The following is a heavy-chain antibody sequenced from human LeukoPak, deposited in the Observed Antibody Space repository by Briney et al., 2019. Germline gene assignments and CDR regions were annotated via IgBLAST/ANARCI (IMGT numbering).Heavy chain of an antibody. Sequence: GASVKVSCTASGYTFSNYYMHWVRQAPGQGLEWMGIINPSGGSTSYAQKFQGRVTMTRDTSTSTVYMELSSLRSEDTAVYYCARVKAMGDGWFDPWGQGTLVTVSS. CDR2: INPSGGST. J-gene: IGHJ5*02. CDR1: GYTFSNYY. D-gene: IGHD3-16*01. CDR3: ARVKAMGDGWFDP. V-gene: IGHV1-46*01.